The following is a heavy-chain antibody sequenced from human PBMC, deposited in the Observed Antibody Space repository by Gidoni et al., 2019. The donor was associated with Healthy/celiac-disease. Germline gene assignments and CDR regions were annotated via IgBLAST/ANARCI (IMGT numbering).Heavy chain of an antibody. CDR1: GYTFTGYY. CDR3: ARDRRGGIAVAGNFDY. V-gene: IGHV1-2*02. D-gene: IGHD6-19*01. CDR2: INPNSGGT. Sequence: QVQLVQSGAEVKKPGASVKVSCTASGYTFTGYYMHWVRQAPGQGLEWMGWINPNSGGTNYAQKFQGRVTMTRDTSISTAYMELSRLRSDDTAVYYCARDRRGGIAVAGNFDYWGQGTLVTVSS. J-gene: IGHJ4*02.